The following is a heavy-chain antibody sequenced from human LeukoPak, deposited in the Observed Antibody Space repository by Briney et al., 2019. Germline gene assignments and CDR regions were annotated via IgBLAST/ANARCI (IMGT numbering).Heavy chain of an antibody. CDR1: GFTFSSYA. Sequence: PGGSLRLSCAASGFTFSSYAMSWVRQAPGKGLEWVSAISGSGGSTYYADSVKGRFTISRDNSKNTLYLQMNSLRAEDTAVYYCARDSKYYDFWSGYLHVEEKKYYYYYMDVWGKGTTVTVSS. CDR2: ISGSGGST. D-gene: IGHD3-3*01. V-gene: IGHV3-23*01. J-gene: IGHJ6*03. CDR3: ARDSKYYDFWSGYLHVEEKKYYYYYMDV.